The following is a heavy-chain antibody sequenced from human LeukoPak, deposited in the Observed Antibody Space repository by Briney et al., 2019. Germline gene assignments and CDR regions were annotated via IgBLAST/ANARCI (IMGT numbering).Heavy chain of an antibody. CDR2: ISSSGSTI. CDR1: GFTFSDYY. D-gene: IGHD3-9*01. V-gene: IGHV3-11*01. Sequence: GGSLRLSCAASGFTFSDYYMSWIRQAPGKGLEWVSYISSSGSTIYYADSVKGRFTISRDNAKNSLYLQMNSLRAEDTAVYYCARDGRYYDILTGYFPLDAFDIWGQGTMVTVSS. J-gene: IGHJ3*02. CDR3: ARDGRYYDILTGYFPLDAFDI.